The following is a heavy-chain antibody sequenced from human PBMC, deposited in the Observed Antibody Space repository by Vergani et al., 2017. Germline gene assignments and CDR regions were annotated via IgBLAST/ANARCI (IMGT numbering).Heavy chain of an antibody. CDR2: ISAYNGNT. CDR1: GYTFTSYG. J-gene: IGHJ6*03. CDR3: ARQLWELPTPPGYYYYMDV. V-gene: IGHV1-18*01. Sequence: QVQLVQSGAEVKKPGASVKVSCKASGYTFTSYGISWVRQAPGQGLEWMGWISAYNGNTNYAQKLQGRVTMTTDTSTSTAYMELRSLRSDDTAVYYCARQLWELPTPPGYYYYMDVWGKGTTVTVSS. D-gene: IGHD1-26*01.